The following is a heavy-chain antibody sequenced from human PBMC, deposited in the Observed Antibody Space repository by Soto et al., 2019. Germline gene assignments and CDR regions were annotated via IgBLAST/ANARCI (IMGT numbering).Heavy chain of an antibody. V-gene: IGHV3-66*01. CDR3: ARDPGGYCSSTSCSRYYYMDV. Sequence: HCGSVRMSCASAGITVLSNYMSCVRQTPGKGLEWVSVIYSGGSTYYADSVKGRFTISRDNSKNTLYPQMNSLRAEDTAVYYCARDPGGYCSSTSCSRYYYMDVWGKGTRVTVSS. D-gene: IGHD2-2*01. CDR2: IYSGGST. CDR1: GITVLSNY. J-gene: IGHJ6*03.